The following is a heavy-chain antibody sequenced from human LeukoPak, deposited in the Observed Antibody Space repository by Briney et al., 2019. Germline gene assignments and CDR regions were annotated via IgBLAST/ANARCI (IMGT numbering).Heavy chain of an antibody. CDR1: GFTFSSYW. J-gene: IGHJ6*03. CDR2: IKSDGSST. V-gene: IGHV3-74*01. CDR3: AKVGYSSSWSHYYYYMDV. Sequence: GGSLRLSCAASGFTFSSYWMHWVRQAPGKGLVWVSRIKSDGSSTSYAASVKGRFTVSRDNSKNTLYVQMNNLRAEDTAVYYCAKVGYSSSWSHYYYYMDVWGKGTTVTISS. D-gene: IGHD6-13*01.